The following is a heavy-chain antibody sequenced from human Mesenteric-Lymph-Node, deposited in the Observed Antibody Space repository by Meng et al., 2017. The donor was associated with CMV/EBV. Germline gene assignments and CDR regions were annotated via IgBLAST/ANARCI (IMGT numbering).Heavy chain of an antibody. CDR3: ARDTPYYDIWTTYVDH. J-gene: IGHJ4*02. Sequence: FTFSDYYMSWIRQAPGKGLEWISYINKGSTYTNYADSVKGRFSISRDNAKNSLYLQMNSLRVEDTAVYYCARDTPYYDIWTTYVDHWGQGILVTVSS. V-gene: IGHV3-11*06. CDR2: INKGSTYT. CDR1: FTFSDYY. D-gene: IGHD3-9*01.